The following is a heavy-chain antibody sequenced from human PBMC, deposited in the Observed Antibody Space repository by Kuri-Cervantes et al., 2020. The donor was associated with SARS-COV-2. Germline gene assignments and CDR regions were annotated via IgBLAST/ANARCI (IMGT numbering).Heavy chain of an antibody. CDR3: ARGHVATYYYYYMDV. V-gene: IGHV3-21*01. CDR1: GFTFSSYS. Sequence: GESLKISCAASGFTFSSYSMNWVRQAPGKGLEWVSSISSSSSYIYYADSVKGRFTISRDNAKNSLSLQMNSLRTEDTAVYYCARGHVATYYYYYMDVWGKGTTVTVSS. J-gene: IGHJ6*03. D-gene: IGHD3-16*01. CDR2: ISSSSSYI.